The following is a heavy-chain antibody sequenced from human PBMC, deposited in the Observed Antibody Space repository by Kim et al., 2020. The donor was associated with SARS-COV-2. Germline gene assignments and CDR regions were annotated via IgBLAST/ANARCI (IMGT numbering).Heavy chain of an antibody. D-gene: IGHD6-13*01. CDR3: AKPFTFRIAAAGTGAFDI. Sequence: KGRFTISRDNSKNTLYLQMNSLRAEDTAVYYCAKPFTFRIAAAGTGAFDIWGQGTMVTVSS. V-gene: IGHV3-30*02. J-gene: IGHJ3*02.